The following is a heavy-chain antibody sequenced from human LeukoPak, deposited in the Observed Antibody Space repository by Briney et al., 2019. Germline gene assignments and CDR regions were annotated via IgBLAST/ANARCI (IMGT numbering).Heavy chain of an antibody. J-gene: IGHJ5*02. CDR2: IYHSGST. D-gene: IGHD3-9*01. V-gene: IGHV4-38-2*02. CDR3: ARQDYDILTGFTPTNWFDP. Sequence: SETLSLTCTVSGYSISSGYYWGWIRQPPGKGLEWIGSIYHSGSTYYNPSLKSRVTISVDTSKNQFSLKLSSVTAADTAMYYCARQDYDILTGFTPTNWFDPWGQGTLVTVSS. CDR1: GYSISSGYY.